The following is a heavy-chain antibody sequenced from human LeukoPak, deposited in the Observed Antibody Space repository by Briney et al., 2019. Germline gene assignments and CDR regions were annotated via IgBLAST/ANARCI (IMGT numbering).Heavy chain of an antibody. J-gene: IGHJ4*02. CDR1: GFTFSSYW. CDR3: ARDRRNNYGYYFDY. Sequence: GGSLRLSCAASGFTFSSYWMSWVRQPPGKGLEWVAYIKEDGSEKYYVDSVKGRFTISRDNAKNSLYLQMNSLRAEDTAVYYCARDRRNNYGYYFDYWGQGTLVTVSS. D-gene: IGHD5-18*01. CDR2: IKEDGSEK. V-gene: IGHV3-7*04.